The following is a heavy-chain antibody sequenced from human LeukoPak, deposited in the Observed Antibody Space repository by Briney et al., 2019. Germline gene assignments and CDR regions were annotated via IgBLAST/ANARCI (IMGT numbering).Heavy chain of an antibody. CDR2: INPNSGAT. CDR1: AYTFTGYY. D-gene: IGHD6-13*01. CDR3: ARDEGAPIAAANV. V-gene: IGHV1-2*02. J-gene: IGHJ3*01. Sequence: ASVKVSCKASAYTFTGYYMHWVRQAPGQGLEWMGWINPNSGATTYAQKFQGRVTMTTDTSTSTAYMELRSLRPDDTAVYYCARDEGAPIAAANVWGRGTMVTVSS.